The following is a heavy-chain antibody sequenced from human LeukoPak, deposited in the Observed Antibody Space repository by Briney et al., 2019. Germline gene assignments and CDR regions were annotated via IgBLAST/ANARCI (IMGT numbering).Heavy chain of an antibody. CDR2: ISSSSSYI. V-gene: IGHV3-21*04. D-gene: IGHD2-2*01. Sequence: AGGSLRLPCAASGFTFSSYSMNWVRQAPGKGLEWVSSISSSSSYIYYADSVKGRFTISRDNAKNSLYLQMNSLRAEDTAVYYCARQGSRNYFDYWGQGTLVTVSS. CDR3: ARQGSRNYFDY. CDR1: GFTFSSYS. J-gene: IGHJ4*02.